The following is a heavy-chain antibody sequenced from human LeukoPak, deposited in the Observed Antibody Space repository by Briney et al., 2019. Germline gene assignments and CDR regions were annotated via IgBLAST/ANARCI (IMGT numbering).Heavy chain of an antibody. CDR1: GYTFTGYY. CDR3: ARARLGAFDI. J-gene: IGHJ3*02. D-gene: IGHD4-11*01. CDR2: INPNSGGT. V-gene: IGHV1-2*02. Sequence: ASVKVSCKASGYTFTGYYMHWVRLAPGQGLEWMGWINPNSGGTNYAQKFQGRVTMTRNTSISTAYMELSSLRSEDTAVYYCARARLGAFDIWGQGTMVTVSS.